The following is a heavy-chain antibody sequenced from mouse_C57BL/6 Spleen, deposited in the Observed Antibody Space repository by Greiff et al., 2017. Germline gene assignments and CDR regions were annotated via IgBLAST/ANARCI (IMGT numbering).Heavy chain of an antibody. J-gene: IGHJ4*01. CDR3: ARGDGYYAMDY. CDR2: IHPNSGST. Sequence: QVQLQQSGAELVKPGASVKLSCKASGYTFTSYWMPWVKQRPGQGLEWIGMIHPNSGSTNYNEKFKSKATLTVAKSSSTAYMQPSSLTSEDSAVYYCARGDGYYAMDYWGQGTSVTVSS. D-gene: IGHD2-3*01. CDR1: GYTFTSYW. V-gene: IGHV1-64*01.